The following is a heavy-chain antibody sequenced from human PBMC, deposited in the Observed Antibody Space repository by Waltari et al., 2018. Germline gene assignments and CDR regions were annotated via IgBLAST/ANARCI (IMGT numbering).Heavy chain of an antibody. CDR2: IYYSGST. D-gene: IGHD4-17*01. Sequence: QLQLQESGPGLVKPSETLSLTCTVSGGSISSSSYYWGWIRQPPGKGLEWIGSIYYSGSTYYNPSLKSRVTISVDTSKNQFSPKLSSVTAADTAVYYCARINYGDYRYYYGMDVWGQGTTVTVSS. J-gene: IGHJ6*02. V-gene: IGHV4-39*07. CDR1: GGSISSSSYY. CDR3: ARINYGDYRYYYGMDV.